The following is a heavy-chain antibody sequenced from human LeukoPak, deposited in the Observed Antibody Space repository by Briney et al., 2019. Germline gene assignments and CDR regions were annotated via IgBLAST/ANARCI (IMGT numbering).Heavy chain of an antibody. V-gene: IGHV3-53*01. Sequence: GWSLRLSCAASGCTVSTNYMNWVRQAPGKGLEWVSILYSGSDTYYADSVKGRFTISRDSSKNILSLQMNNLRAEDTAVYYCARVGDHFHWYLDLWGRGTLVTVSS. J-gene: IGHJ2*01. CDR1: GCTVSTNY. CDR2: LYSGSDT. D-gene: IGHD3-10*01. CDR3: ARVGDHFHWYLDL.